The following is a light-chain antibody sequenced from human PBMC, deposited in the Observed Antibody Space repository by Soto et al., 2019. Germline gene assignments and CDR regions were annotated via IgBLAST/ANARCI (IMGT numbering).Light chain of an antibody. V-gene: IGKV1-5*03. CDR1: QSISIW. J-gene: IGKJ1*01. Sequence: IQMTQSPSTLSSSVGDRVTVAFRATQSISIWLAWYQQKPGKAPKILIYKASSLESGVPSRFSGSGSGTEFTLTISSLQPDDFATYYCQQYSTYTPRTFGQGTKVDIK. CDR2: KAS. CDR3: QQYSTYTPRT.